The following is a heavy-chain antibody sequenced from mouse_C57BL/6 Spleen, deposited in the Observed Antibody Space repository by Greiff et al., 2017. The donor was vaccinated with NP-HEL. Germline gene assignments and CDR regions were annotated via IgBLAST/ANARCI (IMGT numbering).Heavy chain of an antibody. Sequence: QVQLQQPGAELVRPGTSVKLSCKASGYTFTSYWMHWVKQRPGQGLEWIGVIDPSDSYTNYNQKFKGKATLTVATSSRTAYMQLSSLTSEDSAVDYWARSYDYDGGYLYFDVWGTGTTVTVSS. V-gene: IGHV1-59*01. CDR2: IDPSDSYT. CDR3: ARSYDYDGGYLYFDV. J-gene: IGHJ1*03. CDR1: GYTFTSYW. D-gene: IGHD2-4*01.